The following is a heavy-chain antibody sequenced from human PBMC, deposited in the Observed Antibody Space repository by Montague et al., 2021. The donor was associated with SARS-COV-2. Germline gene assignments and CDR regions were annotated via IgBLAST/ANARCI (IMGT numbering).Heavy chain of an antibody. J-gene: IGHJ6*02. CDR1: GGSFSGYY. Sequence: SETLSLTCAVYGGSFSGYYWSWIRQPPGKGLEWIGEINHSGSTNYNPSLKSRVTISVDTSKNQFSLKLSSVTAADTAEYYCARGRAVTTFYYYYYGRDVWGQGTTVTVSS. V-gene: IGHV4-34*01. D-gene: IGHD4-17*01. CDR3: ARGRAVTTFYYYYYGRDV. CDR2: INHSGST.